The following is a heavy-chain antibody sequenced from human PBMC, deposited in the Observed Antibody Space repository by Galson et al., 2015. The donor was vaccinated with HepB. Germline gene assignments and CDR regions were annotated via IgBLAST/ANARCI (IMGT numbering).Heavy chain of an antibody. CDR1: GFAFDSHA. J-gene: IGHJ5*01. CDR3: AKGYGLFDS. CDR2: ITGKGDST. D-gene: IGHD3-16*01. Sequence: SLRLSCAASGFAFDSHAMSWVRQAPGRGLEWISGITGKGDSTFYADSVKGRFTVSRDNSNNMLYLQMNSLRAEDAGLYFCAKGYGLFDSWGQGILVLVSS. V-gene: IGHV3-23*01.